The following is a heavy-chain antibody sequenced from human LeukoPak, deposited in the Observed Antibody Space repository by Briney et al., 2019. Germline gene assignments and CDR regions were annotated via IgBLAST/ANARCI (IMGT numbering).Heavy chain of an antibody. CDR1: GFTFSSYW. CDR2: LNSDGTRV. D-gene: IGHD5-18*01. Sequence: GGSLRLSCAASGFTFSSYWMHWVRQAPGKGLMWVSRLNSDGTRVTYADSVKGRFTISRDNAKNTLYLQMNSLRAEDTAVYYCAREGLDTACPFDYWGQGTLVTVSS. V-gene: IGHV3-74*01. CDR3: AREGLDTACPFDY. J-gene: IGHJ4*02.